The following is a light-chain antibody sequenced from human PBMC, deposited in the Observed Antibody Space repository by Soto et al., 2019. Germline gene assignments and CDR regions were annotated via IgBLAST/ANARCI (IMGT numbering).Light chain of an antibody. J-gene: IGKJ1*01. CDR2: GVF. CDR1: QSVARNQ. V-gene: IGKV3-20*01. Sequence: EIVLTQSPDTLSLSPGERATLSCRASQSVARNQLAWYQHKSGQAPRLLIHGVFTRANGIPDRFRGSGSGTDFTLTISRLEPEDFALYYCQQYGGSPQTFGQGTKVEIK. CDR3: QQYGGSPQT.